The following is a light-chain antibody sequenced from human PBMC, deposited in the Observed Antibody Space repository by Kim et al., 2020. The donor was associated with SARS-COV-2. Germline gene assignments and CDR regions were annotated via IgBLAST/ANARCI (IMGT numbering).Light chain of an antibody. Sequence: EIVLTQSPGTLSLSPGERATLSCRASQSVTSSYLAWYQQKPGQPPRLLIYGASNRATGIPDRFSGSGSGTDFTLTISRLEYEDLAVYYCQQYGTSLRTFGQGTKVDIK. J-gene: IGKJ1*01. V-gene: IGKV3-20*01. CDR1: QSVTSSY. CDR2: GAS. CDR3: QQYGTSLRT.